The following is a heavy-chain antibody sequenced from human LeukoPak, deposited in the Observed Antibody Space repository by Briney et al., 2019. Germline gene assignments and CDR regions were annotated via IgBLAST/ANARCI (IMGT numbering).Heavy chain of an antibody. D-gene: IGHD5-24*01. J-gene: IGHJ4*02. CDR2: IYSGGST. Sequence: GGSLKLSCAASGFTFSIHAMNWVRQAPGKGLEWVSIIYSGGSTYYADSVKGRFAISRDNSKKTLYLQMNSLRAEDTAVYYCAREGEMGGALDYWGQGTLVTVSS. CDR3: AREGEMGGALDY. CDR1: GFTFSIHA. V-gene: IGHV3-53*01.